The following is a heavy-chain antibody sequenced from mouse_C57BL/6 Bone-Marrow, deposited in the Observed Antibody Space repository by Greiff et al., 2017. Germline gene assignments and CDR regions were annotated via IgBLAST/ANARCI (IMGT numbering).Heavy chain of an antibody. CDR2: INSDGGST. D-gene: IGHD2-1*01. CDR1: EYEFPSHD. V-gene: IGHV5-2*01. CDR3: ARQVIYYGKLWWYCDV. Sequence: EVKLMESGGGLVQPGASLKLSCESNEYEFPSHDMSWVRQTPEKRLELVAAINSDGGSTYYPDTMERRFIISRDNTKKTLYLQMSSLRSEDTALYYCARQVIYYGKLWWYCDVWGTGTTVTVSS. J-gene: IGHJ1*03.